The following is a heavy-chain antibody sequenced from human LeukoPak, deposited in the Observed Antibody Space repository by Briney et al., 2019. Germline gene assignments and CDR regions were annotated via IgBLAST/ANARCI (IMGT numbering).Heavy chain of an antibody. CDR1: GYTFTSYY. Sequence: ASVKVSCKASGYTFTSYYMHWVRQAPGQGLEWMGIINPIGGSTSYAQKFQGRVTMTKDTSTSTVYMELSSLRSEDTAVYYCAREGLMITFGGVIAIAEHFDYWGQGTLVTVSS. V-gene: IGHV1-46*01. CDR2: INPIGGST. J-gene: IGHJ4*02. D-gene: IGHD3-16*02. CDR3: AREGLMITFGGVIAIAEHFDY.